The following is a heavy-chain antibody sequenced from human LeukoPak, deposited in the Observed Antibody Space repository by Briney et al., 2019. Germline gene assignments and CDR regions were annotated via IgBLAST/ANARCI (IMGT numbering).Heavy chain of an antibody. V-gene: IGHV1-8*01. CDR1: GYTLTELS. Sequence: ASVRVSCKVSGYTLTELSMHWVRQATGQGLEWMGWMNPKSGNTGYAQKFQGRITMTSDTSISTAYMELSSLRSEDTAVYYCARRNYGSESYSRLDYWGQGSLVTVSS. D-gene: IGHD3-10*01. CDR2: MNPKSGNT. CDR3: ARRNYGSESYSRLDY. J-gene: IGHJ4*02.